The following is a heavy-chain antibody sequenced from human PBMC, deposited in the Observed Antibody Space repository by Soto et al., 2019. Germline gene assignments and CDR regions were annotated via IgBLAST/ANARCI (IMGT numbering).Heavy chain of an antibody. Sequence: GGSLRLSCTASGFTFGDYAMSWFRQAPGKGLEWVGFIRSKAYGGTTEYAASVKGRFTISRDDSKSIAYLQMNSLKTEDTAVYYCTRVKDPNGMDVWGQGTTVTVSS. CDR3: TRVKDPNGMDV. V-gene: IGHV3-49*03. CDR1: GFTFGDYA. CDR2: IRSKAYGGTT. J-gene: IGHJ6*02.